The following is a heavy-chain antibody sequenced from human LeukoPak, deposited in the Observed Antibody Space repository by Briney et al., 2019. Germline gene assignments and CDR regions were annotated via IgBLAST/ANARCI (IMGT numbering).Heavy chain of an antibody. CDR2: IYYSGST. CDR3: ARGIYCSSTSCYYYFDY. D-gene: IGHD2-2*01. J-gene: IGHJ4*02. Sequence: SETLSLTCTVSGGSLSNYYWSWIRQPPGKGLEWIGYIYYSGSTNYNPSLKSRLTISVDTSKNQFSLKLSSVTAADTAVYYCARGIYCSSTSCYYYFDYWGQGTLVTVSS. V-gene: IGHV4-59*01. CDR1: GGSLSNYY.